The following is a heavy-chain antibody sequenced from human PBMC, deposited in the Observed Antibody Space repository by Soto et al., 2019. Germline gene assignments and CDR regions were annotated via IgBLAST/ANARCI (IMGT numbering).Heavy chain of an antibody. D-gene: IGHD6-19*01. CDR3: ANSGWYNPDGYFEH. J-gene: IGHJ1*01. Sequence: SLRLTCARSRFTLDSYAMNGVRRAPGKGLEWISYISSSSGNIHYADSVKGRFTISRDNSKNTLYLQMNSLRAEDTAVYYCANSGWYNPDGYFEHWGQGTLVTVSS. V-gene: IGHV3-23*01. CDR2: ISSSSGNI. CDR1: RFTLDSYA.